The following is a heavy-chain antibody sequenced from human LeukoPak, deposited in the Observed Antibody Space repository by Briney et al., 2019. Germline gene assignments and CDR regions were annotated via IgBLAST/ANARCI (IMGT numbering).Heavy chain of an antibody. Sequence: GASVKVSCKASGGTFSSYAISWVRQAPGQGLEWMGRIIPILGIANYAQKFQGRVTITADKSTSTAYMELSSLRSEDTAVYYCVREDSGFYGSGSYYSYWGQGTLVTVSS. J-gene: IGHJ4*02. CDR1: GGTFSSYA. CDR3: VREDSGFYGSGSYYSY. V-gene: IGHV1-69*04. CDR2: IIPILGIA. D-gene: IGHD3-10*01.